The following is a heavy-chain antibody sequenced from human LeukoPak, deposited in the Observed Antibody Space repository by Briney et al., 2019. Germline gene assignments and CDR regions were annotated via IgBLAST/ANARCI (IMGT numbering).Heavy chain of an antibody. D-gene: IGHD3-22*01. J-gene: IGHJ2*01. CDR1: GFTVSNHY. V-gene: IGHV3-53*01. CDR3: ATTYYETTGYLDWYFDL. Sequence: PGGSPRLSCAASGFTVSNHYVNWVRQAPGKGLEWVSIIYSGGSTYYAGSVRGRFTISRDNSKNTLYLQVNSLRAEDTAVYYCATTYYETTGYLDWYFDLWGRGTLVTVSS. CDR2: IYSGGST.